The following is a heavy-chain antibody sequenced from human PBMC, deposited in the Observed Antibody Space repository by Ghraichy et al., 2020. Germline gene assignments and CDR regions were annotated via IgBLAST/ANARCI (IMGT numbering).Heavy chain of an antibody. J-gene: IGHJ4*02. CDR3: AKDFWNAQSWELISYFDS. D-gene: IGHD1-26*01. Sequence: GESLNISCAASGFTFSSYAMHWVRQGPGKGLEWVSGISGSGGSTYFPDSMKGRFTISRDNSKNTLFLQINSLRAEDTAVYYCAKDFWNAQSWELISYFDSWGRGTLVTVSS. CDR1: GFTFSSYA. CDR2: ISGSGGST. V-gene: IGHV3-23*01.